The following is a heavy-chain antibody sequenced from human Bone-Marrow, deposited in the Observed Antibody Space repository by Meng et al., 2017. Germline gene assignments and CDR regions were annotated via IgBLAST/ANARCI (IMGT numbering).Heavy chain of an antibody. V-gene: IGHV3-7*01. CDR3: ASSGSGWTNDAFDI. CDR2: IKQDGSEK. D-gene: IGHD6-19*01. Sequence: GESLKISCAASGFTFSSYWMSWVRQAPGKGLEWVANIKQDGSEKYYVDSVKGRFTISRDNAKNSLYLQMNSLRAEDTAVYYCASSGSGWTNDAFDIWGQGTMVTVSS. J-gene: IGHJ3*02. CDR1: GFTFSSYW.